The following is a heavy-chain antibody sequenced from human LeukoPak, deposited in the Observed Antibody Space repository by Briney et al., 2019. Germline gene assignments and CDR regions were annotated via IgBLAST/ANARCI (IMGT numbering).Heavy chain of an antibody. Sequence: SETLCLTCTVQVGTISSYNRTWIPQPSVKGLECLGRIYTSGNANYNPSLKSRVTMSVDTSKNQCSLKLSSVTAADTAVYYCAREPPPVVTTPSVYYYYGMDVWGQGTTVTVSS. J-gene: IGHJ6*02. V-gene: IGHV4-4*07. CDR3: AREPPPVVTTPSVYYYYGMDV. CDR1: VGTISSYN. D-gene: IGHD4-11*01. CDR2: IYTSGNA.